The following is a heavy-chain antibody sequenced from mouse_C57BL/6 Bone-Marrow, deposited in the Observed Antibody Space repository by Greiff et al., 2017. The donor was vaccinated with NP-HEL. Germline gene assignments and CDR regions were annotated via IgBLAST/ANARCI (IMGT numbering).Heavy chain of an antibody. D-gene: IGHD2-10*01. CDR1: GFTFSSYG. J-gene: IGHJ2*01. V-gene: IGHV5-6*01. CDR3: ARAYPLFDY. CDR2: ISSGGSYT. Sequence: EVKVVESGGDLVKPGGSLKLSCAASGFTFSSYGMSWVRQTPDKRLEWVATISSGGSYTYYPDSVKGRFTISRDNAKNTLYLQMSSLKSEDTAMYYCARAYPLFDYWGQGTTLTVSS.